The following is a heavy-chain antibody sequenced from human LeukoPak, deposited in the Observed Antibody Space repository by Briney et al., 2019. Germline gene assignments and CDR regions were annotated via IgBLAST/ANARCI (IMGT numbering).Heavy chain of an antibody. Sequence: GGSLRLSCAASGFTFSSYAMSWVRQTPGKGLEWVSTISGNNGSTYYADSVKGRFTISRDNSKNTLYLQMNSLRAEDTAVYYCAKDLSSSWYRDYWGQGTLVTVSS. CDR3: AKDLSSSWYRDY. CDR2: ISGNNGST. CDR1: GFTFSSYA. J-gene: IGHJ4*02. D-gene: IGHD6-13*01. V-gene: IGHV3-23*01.